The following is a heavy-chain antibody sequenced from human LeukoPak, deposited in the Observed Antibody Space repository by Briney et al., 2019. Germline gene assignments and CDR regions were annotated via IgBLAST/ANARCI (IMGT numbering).Heavy chain of an antibody. CDR1: GFTFNNYA. J-gene: IGHJ4*02. Sequence: GGSLRLSCAASGFTFNNYAMSWVRQAPGKGPEWVSAISGSGSTTYCADSVKGRFTISRDNSKNTPYLQMNSLRAEDTAVYYCARCKAATYYDFWSGYYGDFDYWGQGTLVTVSS. CDR2: ISGSGSTT. D-gene: IGHD3-3*01. CDR3: ARCKAATYYDFWSGYYGDFDY. V-gene: IGHV3-23*01.